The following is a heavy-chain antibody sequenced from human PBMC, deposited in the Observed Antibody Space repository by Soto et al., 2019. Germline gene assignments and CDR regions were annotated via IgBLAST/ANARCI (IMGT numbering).Heavy chain of an antibody. CDR3: ARDRGKY. CDR1: GFTFSSYA. J-gene: IGHJ4*02. V-gene: IGHV3-30-3*01. Sequence: GGSLRLSCAASGFTFSSYAMHWVRQAPGKGLEWVAVISYDGSNKYYADSVKGRFTISRDNSKNTLYLQMNSLRAEDTAVYYCARDRGKYWGQGTLVTVSS. CDR2: ISYDGSNK. D-gene: IGHD3-16*01.